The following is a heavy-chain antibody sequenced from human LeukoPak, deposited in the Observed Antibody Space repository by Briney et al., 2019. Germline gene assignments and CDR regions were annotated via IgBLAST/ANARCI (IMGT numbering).Heavy chain of an antibody. Sequence: SVKVSCKSSGENLSNYLITWVRQAPGQGLEWMGGVIPVLETSNYAQKFRGRITITADESTNTAYMELSGLRSEDTAVYYCAREKEIAGLPDAFDIGAKGKMAPFSS. V-gene: IGHV1-69*13. D-gene: IGHD5-12*01. CDR2: VIPVLETS. CDR3: AREKEIAGLPDAFDI. J-gene: IGHJ3*02. CDR1: GENLSNYL.